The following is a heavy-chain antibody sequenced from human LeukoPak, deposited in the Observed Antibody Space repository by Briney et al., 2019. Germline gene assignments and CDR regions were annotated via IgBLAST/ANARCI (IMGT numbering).Heavy chain of an antibody. CDR2: ISSSSSYI. V-gene: IGHV3-21*01. J-gene: IGHJ6*04. Sequence: GGSLPVTCAASGFTFSSYSMNWVRQAPGKGLEWVSSISSSSSYIYYADSVKGRFTISRDNAKNSLYLQMNSLRAEDTAVYYCARDLSGYIQVWGKGTTLTVSS. D-gene: IGHD1-1*01. CDR3: ARDLSGYIQV. CDR1: GFTFSSYS.